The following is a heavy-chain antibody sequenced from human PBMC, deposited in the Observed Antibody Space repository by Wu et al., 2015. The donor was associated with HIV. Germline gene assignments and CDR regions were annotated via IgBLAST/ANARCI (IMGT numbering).Heavy chain of an antibody. CDR3: ARDGGFGSSVGVNWYSIS. V-gene: IGHV1-69*05. D-gene: IGHD6-13*01. J-gene: IGHJ2*01. CDR1: GYKFTSYG. CDR2: ILPLFSTA. Sequence: QVQLVQSGAEVKKPGSSVKVSCKASGYKFTSYGISWVRQAPGQGLEWMGGILPLFSTANYAQKFQGRVTITTDESTRTAYMELSSLRSDDTAVYYCARDGGFGSSVGVNWYSISWGRGTVVTVSS.